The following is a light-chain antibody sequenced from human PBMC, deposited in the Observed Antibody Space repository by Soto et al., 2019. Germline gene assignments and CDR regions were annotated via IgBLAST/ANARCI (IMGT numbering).Light chain of an antibody. V-gene: IGLV2-8*01. CDR3: ASYAVSSVV. J-gene: IGLJ2*01. Sequence: QSALTQPPSASGSPGQSVTISCTGTSSDIGGYNYISWYQQQPGRAPKLRIYEVTKRPSGVPDRFSASKSGNTASLTVSGLQVEDEADYYCASYAVSSVVFGGGTKLTVL. CDR1: SSDIGGYNY. CDR2: EVT.